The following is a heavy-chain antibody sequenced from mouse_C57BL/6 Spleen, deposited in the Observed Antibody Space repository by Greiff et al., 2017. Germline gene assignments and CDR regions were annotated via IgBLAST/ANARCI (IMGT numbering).Heavy chain of an antibody. J-gene: IGHJ1*03. Sequence: VQLQQPGAELVKPGASVKISCKASGYTFTSYWITWVKQRPGQGLEWIGDIYPGSGSTNYNGKFKSKATLTVDTSSSTAYMQLSSLTSEDSAVYYCARCSNVRYWYFDYWGKGTTVTVSS. CDR3: ARCSNVRYWYFDY. CDR1: GYTFTSYW. D-gene: IGHD2-5*01. CDR2: IYPGSGST. V-gene: IGHV1-55*01.